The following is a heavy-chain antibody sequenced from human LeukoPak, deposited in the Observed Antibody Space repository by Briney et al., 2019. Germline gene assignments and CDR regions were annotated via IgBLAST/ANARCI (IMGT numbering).Heavy chain of an antibody. D-gene: IGHD5-18*01. CDR2: IYYSGSS. V-gene: IGHV4-39*01. CDR1: GGSISSSSSY. CDR3: ARGSRRYSYGTGYFDY. Sequence: SETLSLTCSVSGGSISSSSSYWGWIRQPPGKGLEWIGSIYYSGSSFDNPALKSRVTISVDTSKNQFSLKLSSVTAADTAVYYRARGSRRYSYGTGYFDYWGQGTLVTVSS. J-gene: IGHJ4*02.